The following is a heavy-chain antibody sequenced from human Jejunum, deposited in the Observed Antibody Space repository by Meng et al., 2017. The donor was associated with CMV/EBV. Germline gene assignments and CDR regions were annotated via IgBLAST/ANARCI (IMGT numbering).Heavy chain of an antibody. CDR1: RSGSSY. CDR3: ARGLTGPEYYYNAMDV. J-gene: IGHJ6*02. Sequence: RSGSSYWCWIRQPPGKGLEWIGSFYFSGDAYYNPSLKSRVTISLDTSKNQFSLKVTSVTAADTAVYYCARGLTGPEYYYNAMDVWGQGTTVTVSS. V-gene: IGHV4-39*07. D-gene: IGHD2/OR15-2a*01. CDR2: FYFSGDA.